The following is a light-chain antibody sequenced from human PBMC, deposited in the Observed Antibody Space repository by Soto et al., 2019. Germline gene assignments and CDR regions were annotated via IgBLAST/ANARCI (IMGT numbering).Light chain of an antibody. CDR3: SAWDDSLSAVV. CDR2: STN. Sequence: QSVLTQPPSASGTPGQRVTISCSGSTSNIGSNTVIWYQQLPGTAPKLLIYSTNQRPSGVPDRFSGSKSGTSASLAITDLQSEDETDYYCSAWDDSLSAVVFGGGTKVTVL. V-gene: IGLV1-44*01. CDR1: TSNIGSNT. J-gene: IGLJ2*01.